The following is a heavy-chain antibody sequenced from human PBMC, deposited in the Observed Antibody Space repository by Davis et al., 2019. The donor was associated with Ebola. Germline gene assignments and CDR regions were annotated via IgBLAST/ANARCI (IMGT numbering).Heavy chain of an antibody. CDR3: ARGAYGDYFWY. J-gene: IGHJ4*02. D-gene: IGHD4-17*01. CDR2: IYSGGST. CDR1: GFTVSSNH. Sequence: PGGSLRLSCAASGFTVSSNHMSWVRQAPGKGLEWVSVIYSGGSTYYADSVKGRFTISRDNSKNTLYLQMNSLRAEDTAVYYCARGAYGDYFWYWGQGTLVTVSS. V-gene: IGHV3-53*01.